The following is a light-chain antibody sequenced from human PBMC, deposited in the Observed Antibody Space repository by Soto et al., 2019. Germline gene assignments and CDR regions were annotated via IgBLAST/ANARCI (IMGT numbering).Light chain of an antibody. CDR1: SSDVGGYNS. V-gene: IGLV2-14*03. CDR2: EVS. J-gene: IGLJ1*01. CDR3: SSYTSTRRYV. Sequence: QSALTQPASVSGSPGQSITVSCTGTSSDVGGYNSVSWYQQHPGKPPKLIIYEVSNRPSGVSDRFSGSKSGNTASLTISGLQAEDEADYYCSSYTSTRRYVFATWTKVTVL.